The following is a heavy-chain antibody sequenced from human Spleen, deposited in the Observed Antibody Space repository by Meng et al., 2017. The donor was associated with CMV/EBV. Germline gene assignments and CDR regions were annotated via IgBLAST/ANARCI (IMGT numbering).Heavy chain of an antibody. V-gene: IGHV1-2*02. CDR2: INPNTGVT. J-gene: IGHJ4*02. CDR1: GSTFTDYH. CDR3: ARGLDDFWRETY. D-gene: IGHD3-3*01. Sequence: CQASGSTFTDYHLHWLRQAPGPGLEWMGWINPNTGVTTFSQQFQGRVTMTTDTSISTAYMDLSGLRSDDTAVYFCARGLDDFWRETYWGQGTLVTVSS.